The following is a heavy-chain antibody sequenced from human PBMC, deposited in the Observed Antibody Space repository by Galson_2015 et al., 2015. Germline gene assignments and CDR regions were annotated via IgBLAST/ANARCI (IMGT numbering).Heavy chain of an antibody. Sequence: SVKVSCKASGYTFTSYGISWVRQAPGQGLEWMGGIIPIFGTANYAQKFQGRVTMTRDTSTSTVYMELSSLRSEDTAVYYCARDEGVNSGGTPGWFDPWGQGTLVTVSS. CDR3: ARDEGVNSGGTPGWFDP. CDR2: IIPIFGTA. J-gene: IGHJ5*02. CDR1: GYTFTSYG. V-gene: IGHV1-69*05. D-gene: IGHD2-15*01.